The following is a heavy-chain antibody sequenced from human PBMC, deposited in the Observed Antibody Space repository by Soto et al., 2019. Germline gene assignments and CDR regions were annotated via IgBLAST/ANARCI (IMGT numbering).Heavy chain of an antibody. CDR2: IIPILGIA. CDR1: GGTFSSYT. Sequence: QVQLVQSGAEVKKPGSSVKVSCKASGGTFSSYTISWVRQAPGQGLEWMGRIIPILGIANYAQKFQGRVTITADKSTSTAYMELSSLRSEDTAVYYWARSYDDIWGSYHHNWFDPWGQGTLVTVSS. CDR3: ARSYDDIWGSYHHNWFDP. D-gene: IGHD3-16*02. V-gene: IGHV1-69*02. J-gene: IGHJ5*02.